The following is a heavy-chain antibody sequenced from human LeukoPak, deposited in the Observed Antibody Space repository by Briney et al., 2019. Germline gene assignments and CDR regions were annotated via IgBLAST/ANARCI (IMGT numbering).Heavy chain of an antibody. V-gene: IGHV3-23*01. CDR3: AKDKQYYDILTGSDY. J-gene: IGHJ4*02. CDR2: ISGSGGST. D-gene: IGHD3-9*01. CDR1: GFTFSSYA. Sequence: GGSLRLSCAASGFTFSSYAMSWVRQAPGKGLEWDSAISGSGGSTYYADSVNGRVTISRDNSKNTLYLQMNSLRAEDKAVYYCAKDKQYYDILTGSDYWSQGTLVTVSS.